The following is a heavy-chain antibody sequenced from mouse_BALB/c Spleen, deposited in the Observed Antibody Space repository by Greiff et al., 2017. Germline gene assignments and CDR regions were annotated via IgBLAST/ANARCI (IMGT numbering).Heavy chain of an antibody. V-gene: IGHV3-6*02. CDR1: GYSITSGYY. CDR3: ARDYYSYFDY. D-gene: IGHD1-1*01. Sequence: EVKLQQSGPGLVKPSQSLSLTCSVTGYSITSGYYWNWIRQFPGNKLEWMGYISYDGSNNYNPSLKNRISFTRDTSKNQFFLKLISVTTEDTATYYCARDYYSYFDYWGQGTTLTVSS. CDR2: ISYDGSN. J-gene: IGHJ2*01.